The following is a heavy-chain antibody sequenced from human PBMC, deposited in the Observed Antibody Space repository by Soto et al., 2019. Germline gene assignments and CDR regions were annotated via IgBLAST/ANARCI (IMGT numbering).Heavy chain of an antibody. Sequence: EVQLVESGGGLVKPGGSLRLSCAASGFTFSSYSMNWVRQAPGKGLEWVSSISSSSSYIYYADSVKGRFTISRDNAKNSLYLQMNSLRAEDTAVYYCARGAQGYSYGYDYWGQGTLVTVSS. D-gene: IGHD5-18*01. CDR3: ARGAQGYSYGYDY. CDR1: GFTFSSYS. V-gene: IGHV3-21*01. J-gene: IGHJ4*02. CDR2: ISSSSSYI.